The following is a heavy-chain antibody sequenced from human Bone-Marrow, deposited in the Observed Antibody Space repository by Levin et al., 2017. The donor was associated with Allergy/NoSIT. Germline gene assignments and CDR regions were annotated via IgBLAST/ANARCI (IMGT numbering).Heavy chain of an antibody. CDR1: GFTFSTHW. Sequence: GGSLRLSCAASGFTFSTHWMSWVRQAPGKGLEWVAHIKHDGSEKLYVDSVKGRFTISRDNAKSSMYLQMNTLRVEDTAVYYWAGWRWLHSEFDYWGQGTLVTVSS. CDR2: IKHDGSEK. J-gene: IGHJ4*02. D-gene: IGHD5-24*01. CDR3: AGWRWLHSEFDY. V-gene: IGHV3-7*01.